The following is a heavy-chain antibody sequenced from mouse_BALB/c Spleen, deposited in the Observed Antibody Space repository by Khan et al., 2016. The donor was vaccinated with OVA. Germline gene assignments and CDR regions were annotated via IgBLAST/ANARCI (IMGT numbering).Heavy chain of an antibody. CDR1: DYTFTSYY. Sequence: VQLQESGPELVKPGASVRISCKASDYTFTSYYIHWVKQRPGQGLEWIGWIYPGNVNTKYNEKFKGKATLTADKSSNTAYMQLSSLTSEDSAVYFCARDDYFVGDAMDYWGQGTSVTVSS. CDR2: IYPGNVNT. J-gene: IGHJ4*01. CDR3: ARDDYFVGDAMDY. D-gene: IGHD2-4*01. V-gene: IGHV1S56*01.